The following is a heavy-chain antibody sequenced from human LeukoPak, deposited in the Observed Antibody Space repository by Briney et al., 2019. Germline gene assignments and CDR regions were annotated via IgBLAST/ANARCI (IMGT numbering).Heavy chain of an antibody. V-gene: IGHV4-30-2*01. J-gene: IGHJ3*02. CDR2: IYHSGST. D-gene: IGHD3-10*01. Sequence: SETLSLTCAVSGGSISSGGYSWSWIRQLPGTGLEWIGYIYHSGSTYYSPSLKSRVTISVDRSKNQFSLKLSSVTAADTAVYYCASQTLWFGDAFDIWGQGTMVTVSS. CDR1: GGSISSGGYS. CDR3: ASQTLWFGDAFDI.